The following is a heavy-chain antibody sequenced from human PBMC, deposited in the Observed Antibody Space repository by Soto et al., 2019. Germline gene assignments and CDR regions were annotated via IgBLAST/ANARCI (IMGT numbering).Heavy chain of an antibody. D-gene: IGHD6-13*01. CDR2: VTSTGSP. Sequence: SQTLSLTCAVSGGSITTGNHYWSWIRQLPGQGLQWIGLVTSTGSPHYNPSLQSRGTISLDTSKNQFSLKLSSVTAADTAVYYCARSRFSSSWYPDYWGQGTLVTVS. CDR3: ARSRFSSSWYPDY. CDR1: GGSITTGNHY. J-gene: IGHJ4*02. V-gene: IGHV4-31*02.